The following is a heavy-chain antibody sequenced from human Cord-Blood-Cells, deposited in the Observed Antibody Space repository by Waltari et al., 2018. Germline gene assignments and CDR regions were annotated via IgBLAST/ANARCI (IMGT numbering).Heavy chain of an antibody. V-gene: IGHV4-34*01. J-gene: IGHJ5*02. CDR1: GGSFSGYY. CDR2: INHSGST. CDR3: ARAGGPIVVVVAATGGWFDP. Sequence: QVQLQQWGAGLLKPSETLSLTCAVYGGSFSGYYWSWIRQPPGKGLEWIGEINHSGSTNYNPSLKSRVTISVDTSKNQVSLKLSSVTAADTAVYYCARAGGPIVVVVAATGGWFDPWGQGTLVTVSS. D-gene: IGHD2-15*01.